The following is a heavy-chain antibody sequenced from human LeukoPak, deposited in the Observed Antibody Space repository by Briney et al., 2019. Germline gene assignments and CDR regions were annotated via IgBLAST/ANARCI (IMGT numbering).Heavy chain of an antibody. J-gene: IGHJ3*02. Sequence: SGGSLRLSCAASGFTFSSYAMSWVRQAPGKGLEWVSAISGSGGSTYYADSVKGRFTISRDNSRNTLYLQMNSLRAEDTAVYYCAKDPWGGIWSGAFDIWGQGTMVTVSS. V-gene: IGHV3-23*01. CDR2: ISGSGGST. D-gene: IGHD3-3*01. CDR3: AKDPWGGIWSGAFDI. CDR1: GFTFSSYA.